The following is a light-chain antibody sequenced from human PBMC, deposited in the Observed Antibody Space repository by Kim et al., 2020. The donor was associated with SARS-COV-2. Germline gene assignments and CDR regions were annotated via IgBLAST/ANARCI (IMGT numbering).Light chain of an antibody. CDR1: SGYSNNK. CDR2: VGTGGIVG. CDR3: GADHGSGSNFVYV. Sequence: CTLSSGYSNNKVDWYQQRPGKGPRFVMRVGTGGIVGSKGDGIPDRFSVLGSGLNRYLTIKNIQEEDESDYHCGADHGSGSNFVYVFGTGTKVTVL. J-gene: IGLJ1*01. V-gene: IGLV9-49*01.